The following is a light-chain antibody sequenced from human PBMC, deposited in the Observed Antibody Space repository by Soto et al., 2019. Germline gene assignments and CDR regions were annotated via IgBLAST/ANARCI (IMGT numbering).Light chain of an antibody. J-gene: IGKJ1*01. Sequence: DIQMTQSPSTLSASVGDGVTITCRASQSISDWLAWYQQKPEKAPKLLIYKTSTLESGVPSRFSGSGSGTEFTLTISSLQADDFATYYCQQYNTYSRTFGQGTKVDIK. CDR1: QSISDW. V-gene: IGKV1-5*03. CDR3: QQYNTYSRT. CDR2: KTS.